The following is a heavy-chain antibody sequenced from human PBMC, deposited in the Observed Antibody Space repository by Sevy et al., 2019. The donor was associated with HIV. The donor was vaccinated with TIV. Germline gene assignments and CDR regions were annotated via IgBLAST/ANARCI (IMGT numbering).Heavy chain of an antibody. CDR1: GFTFSTYN. Sequence: GSLRLSCAASGFTFSTYNMHWVRQAPGKGLEWVSYISSTSNTIYYADSVKGRFTISRDNADNSLYLQMKGLRAEDTALYYCARIGMITFGGAARGAFDIWGQGTMVTVSS. V-gene: IGHV3-48*01. D-gene: IGHD3-16*01. CDR3: ARIGMITFGGAARGAFDI. J-gene: IGHJ3*02. CDR2: ISSTSNTI.